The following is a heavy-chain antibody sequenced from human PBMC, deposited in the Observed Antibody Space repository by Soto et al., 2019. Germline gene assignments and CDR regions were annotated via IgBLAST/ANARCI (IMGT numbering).Heavy chain of an antibody. D-gene: IGHD4-17*01. V-gene: IGHV3-15*07. CDR1: GFTFSNAW. J-gene: IGHJ5*02. Sequence: EVQLVESGGGLVQPGGSLRLSCAASGFTFSNAWMNWVRQAPGKGLEWVGRIKSKTDGGTTDYAAPVKGRFTISRDDSKNTLYLQMNSLKTEDTAVYYCTSIYYGDYVWWFDPWGQGTLVTVSS. CDR3: TSIYYGDYVWWFDP. CDR2: IKSKTDGGTT.